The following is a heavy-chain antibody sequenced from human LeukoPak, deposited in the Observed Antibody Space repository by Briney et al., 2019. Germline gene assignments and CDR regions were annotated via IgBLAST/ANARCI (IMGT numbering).Heavy chain of an antibody. CDR3: ARVGPLRYFDY. Sequence: SETLSLTCTVSGGSISSYYWSWIRQPPGKGLEWIGYIYYSGSTNYNPSLKSRVTISVDTSKNQFSLKLSSVTAADTAVYYCARVGPLRYFDYWGQGTLVIVSS. J-gene: IGHJ4*02. CDR1: GGSISSYY. V-gene: IGHV4-59*01. CDR2: IYYSGST.